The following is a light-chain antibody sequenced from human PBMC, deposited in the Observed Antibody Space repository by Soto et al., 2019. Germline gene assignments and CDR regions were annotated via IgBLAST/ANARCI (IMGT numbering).Light chain of an antibody. V-gene: IGKV3-20*01. CDR2: GAS. CDR3: QQYGSSPQA. Sequence: EIVSTQSPGTLSLSPGERVTLSCRASQSVTRSFLAWYQQKPGQAPRLLIYGASIRDTGIPDRFSGSGSGTDFNLTISRLEPDDFAEYYCQQYGSSPQAFGPGTKVDIK. J-gene: IGKJ3*01. CDR1: QSVTRSF.